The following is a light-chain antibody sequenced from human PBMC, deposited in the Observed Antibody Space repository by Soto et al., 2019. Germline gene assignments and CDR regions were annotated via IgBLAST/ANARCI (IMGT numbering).Light chain of an antibody. V-gene: IGLV2-14*03. CDR2: NVI. CDR3: SSYTTSSSVL. J-gene: IGLJ2*01. Sequence: QSALTQPASVSGSPGQSITISCTGTSSDIAAYNYVSWYQQHPGKAPKVILYNVIHRPSGISTRFSGSKSGTTASLTISGLQAEDEADYYCSSYTTSSSVLFGGGTKLTVL. CDR1: SSDIAAYNY.